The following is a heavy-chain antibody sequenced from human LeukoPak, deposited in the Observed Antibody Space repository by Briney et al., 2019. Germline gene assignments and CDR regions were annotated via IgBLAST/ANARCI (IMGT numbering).Heavy chain of an antibody. CDR3: ARGTVSTAAADTFDY. Sequence: GGSLRLSCAASGFTFSTYWMSWVRQAPGKGLEWVANIRQDGSEKYYVDSVKGRFTISRDNAKNSLYLQMNSLRAEDTAVYYCARGTVSTAAADTFDYWGQGTLVTVSS. J-gene: IGHJ4*02. D-gene: IGHD6-13*01. V-gene: IGHV3-7*01. CDR1: GFTFSTYW. CDR2: IRQDGSEK.